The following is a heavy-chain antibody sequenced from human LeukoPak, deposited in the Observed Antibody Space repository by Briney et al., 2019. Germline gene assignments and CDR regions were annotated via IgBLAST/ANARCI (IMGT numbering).Heavy chain of an antibody. CDR1: DFSFNNYN. CDR3: VNDLDGGTYAFDF. D-gene: IGHD1-1*01. J-gene: IGHJ4*02. Sequence: GGSLRLSCAPSDFSFNNYNIHWVRQAPGKGLDWVAFIHRDGSGDSYADSVRGRFAVSRDRSKNTLYLQMNSLRVEDTAMYYCVNDLDGGTYAFDFWGQGTLVTVSS. V-gene: IGHV3-30*02. CDR2: IHRDGSGD.